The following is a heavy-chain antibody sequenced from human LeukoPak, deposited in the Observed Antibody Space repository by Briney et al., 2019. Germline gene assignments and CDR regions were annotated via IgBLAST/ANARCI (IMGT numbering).Heavy chain of an antibody. J-gene: IGHJ4*02. D-gene: IGHD6-13*01. Sequence: GGSLRLSCVASGFTFSSSTMGWVRQAPGRGLEWVSSITAIDGRTYYADSVRGRFTISRDNSKNTVYLQLNSLRAGDTAIYYCTKDRRGPAAGTWYFDSWGQGTLVTVSS. CDR2: ITAIDGRT. CDR3: TKDRRGPAAGTWYFDS. CDR1: GFTFSSST. V-gene: IGHV3-23*01.